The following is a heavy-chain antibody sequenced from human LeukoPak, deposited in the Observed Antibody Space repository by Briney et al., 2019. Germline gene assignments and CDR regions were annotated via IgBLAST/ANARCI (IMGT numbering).Heavy chain of an antibody. CDR1: GYTFTSYG. CDR2: ISAYNGNT. D-gene: IGHD3-22*01. Sequence: ASVKVSCTASGYTFTSYGISWVRQAPGQGLEWMGWISAYNGNTNYAQKLQGRVTMTTDTSTSTAYMELRSLRSDDTAVYYCARLYDSSGYPQALGYWGQGTLVTVSS. J-gene: IGHJ4*02. V-gene: IGHV1-18*01. CDR3: ARLYDSSGYPQALGY.